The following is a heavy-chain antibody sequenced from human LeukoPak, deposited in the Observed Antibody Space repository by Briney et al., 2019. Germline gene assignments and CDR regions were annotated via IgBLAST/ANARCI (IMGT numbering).Heavy chain of an antibody. J-gene: IGHJ6*03. CDR3: ARDHQQLVRYYYYYMDV. D-gene: IGHD6-13*01. CDR1: GGTFSSYA. V-gene: IGHV1-69*05. Sequence: ASVKVSCKASGGTFSSYAISWVRQAPGQGLEWMGGIIPICGTANYAQKFQGRVTVTTDESTSTAYMELSGLRSEDTAVYYCARDHQQLVRYYYYYMDVWGKGTTVTVSS. CDR2: IIPICGTA.